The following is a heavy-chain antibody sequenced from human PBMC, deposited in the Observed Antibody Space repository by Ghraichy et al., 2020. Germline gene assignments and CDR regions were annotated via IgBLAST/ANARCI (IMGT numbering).Heavy chain of an antibody. CDR2: VYYNGNT. CDR3: ARRGRGYSLYFYGLDI. J-gene: IGHJ6*02. CDR1: GGSIRSYY. Sequence: SETLSLTCTVSGGSIRSYYWSWIRHPPGKGLEWIRYVYYNGNTDYSPSLKSRATISVDTSKNKFSLRLTSVTAADTAVYYCARRGRGYSLYFYGLDIWGQGTTVTVSS. D-gene: IGHD5-18*01. V-gene: IGHV4-59*08.